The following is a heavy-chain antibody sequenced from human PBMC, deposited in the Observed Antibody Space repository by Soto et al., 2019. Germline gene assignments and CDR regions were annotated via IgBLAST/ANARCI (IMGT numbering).Heavy chain of an antibody. V-gene: IGHV4-31*03. CDR1: GGSISSGGYY. Sequence: PSQTLSLTCTVSGGSISSGGYYWSWIRQHPGKGLEWIGYIYYSGSTYYNPSLKSRVTISVDTSKNQFSLKLSSVTAADTAVYYCARSGTTVTYCDYWGQGTLVTLSS. CDR2: IYYSGST. J-gene: IGHJ4*02. D-gene: IGHD4-17*01. CDR3: ARSGTTVTYCDY.